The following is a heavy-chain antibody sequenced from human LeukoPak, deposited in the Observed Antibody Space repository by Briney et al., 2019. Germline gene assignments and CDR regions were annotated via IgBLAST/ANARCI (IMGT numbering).Heavy chain of an antibody. CDR3: ARDTITIIRGGYFDY. CDR2: IYSSGST. CDR1: GGSINDFY. D-gene: IGHD3-10*01. Sequence: PSETLSLTCSVSGGSINDFYWNWIRQPAGKGLEWIGRIYSSGSTSYNPSLNSRVTMSVDTTKNQLSLKLSSVTAADTGIYYCARDTITIIRGGYFDYWGPGTLVTVSS. V-gene: IGHV4-4*07. J-gene: IGHJ4*02.